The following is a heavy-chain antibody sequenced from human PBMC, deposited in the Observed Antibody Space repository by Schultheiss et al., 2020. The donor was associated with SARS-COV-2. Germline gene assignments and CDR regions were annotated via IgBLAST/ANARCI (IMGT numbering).Heavy chain of an antibody. J-gene: IGHJ6*02. CDR1: GLIFKNYA. Sequence: GESLKISCAAPGLIFKNYAMTWVRLAPGKGLEWVSTISGSGKTTYYADSVKGRFTVSKDNSKNALLLQMNSLRAEDTAIYYCAKSRIMATYYYYGMDVWGQGTTVTVSS. D-gene: IGHD2-8*01. CDR3: AKSRIMATYYYYGMDV. V-gene: IGHV3-23*01. CDR2: ISGSGKTT.